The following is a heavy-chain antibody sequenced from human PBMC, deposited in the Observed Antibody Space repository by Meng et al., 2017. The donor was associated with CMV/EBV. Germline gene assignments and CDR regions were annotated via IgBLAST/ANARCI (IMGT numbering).Heavy chain of an antibody. V-gene: IGHV3-48*03. CDR2: ISSSGSTI. D-gene: IGHD3-3*01. CDR1: GFTFSSYE. Sequence: GESLKISCAASGFTFSSYEMNWVRQTPGKGLEWVSYISSSGSTIYYADSVKGRFTISRDNAKNSLYLQMNRLRAEDTAVYYCARAHDPRGDYRFWSGLPHLDWFDPWGQGTLVTVSS. J-gene: IGHJ5*02. CDR3: ARAHDPRGDYRFWSGLPHLDWFDP.